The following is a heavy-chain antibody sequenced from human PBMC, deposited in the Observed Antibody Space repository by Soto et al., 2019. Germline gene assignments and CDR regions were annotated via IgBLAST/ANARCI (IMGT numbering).Heavy chain of an antibody. J-gene: IGHJ4*02. D-gene: IGHD3-10*01. CDR1: GFSLSTSGVG. CDR2: IYWNDDK. V-gene: IGHV2-5*01. Sequence: QITLKESGPTLVKPTQTLTLTCTFSGFSLSTSGVGVGWIRQPPGKALEWLALIYWNDDKRYSPSLKSRLTVTKDTSKNPVVLTLTNMDPVDTATYYCAHKMVRELSHYWGQGTLVTVSS. CDR3: AHKMVRELSHY.